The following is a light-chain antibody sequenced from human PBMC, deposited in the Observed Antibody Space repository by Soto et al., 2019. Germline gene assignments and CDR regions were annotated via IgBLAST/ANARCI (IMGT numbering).Light chain of an antibody. J-gene: IGLJ3*02. CDR2: EVS. V-gene: IGLV2-14*03. CDR3: SSHTTSSIWV. Sequence: QAVVTQPASVSGSPGQSITISCTGTSSDVGDYNFVSWYQQLPGKAPKLMMYEVSHRPSGVSNRFSGSKSGNTASLTISGLLAEDEAHYYCSSHTTSSIWVFGGGTKLTVL. CDR1: SSDVGDYNF.